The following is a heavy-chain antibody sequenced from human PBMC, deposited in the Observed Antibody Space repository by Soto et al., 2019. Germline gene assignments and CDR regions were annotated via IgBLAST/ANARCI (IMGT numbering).Heavy chain of an antibody. CDR1: GFTFSSYG. J-gene: IGHJ4*02. V-gene: IGHV3-33*01. Sequence: QVQLVESGGGVVQPGRSLRLSCAASGFTFSSYGMHWVRQAPGKGLEWVAVIWYDGSNKYYADSVKGRFTISRDNSKNTLYLQMTSLRAEDTAVYCCARDGNYDIFSGYPKFDYLGQGNLVTVSS. CDR2: IWYDGSNK. CDR3: ARDGNYDIFSGYPKFDY. D-gene: IGHD3-9*01.